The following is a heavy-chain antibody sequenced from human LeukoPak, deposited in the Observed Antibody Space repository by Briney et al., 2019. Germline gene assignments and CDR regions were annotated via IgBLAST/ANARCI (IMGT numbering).Heavy chain of an antibody. CDR1: GGSISSYY. CDR3: ARGANYKWFLPHYYYYYGMDV. CDR2: IYYSGST. J-gene: IGHJ6*02. V-gene: IGHV4-59*01. Sequence: SETLSLTCTVSGGSISSYYWSWIRQPPGKGLEWIGYIYYSGSTNYNPSLKSRVTISVDTSKNQFSLKLSSVTAADTAVYYRARGANYKWFLPHYYYYYGMDVWGQGTTVTVSS. D-gene: IGHD3-22*01.